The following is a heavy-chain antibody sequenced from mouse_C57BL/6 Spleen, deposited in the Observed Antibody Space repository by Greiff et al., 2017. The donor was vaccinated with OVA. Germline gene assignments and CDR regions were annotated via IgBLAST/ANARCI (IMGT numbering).Heavy chain of an antibody. J-gene: IGHJ3*01. V-gene: IGHV1-26*01. CDR2: INPNNGGT. D-gene: IGHD1-1*01. CDR3: ARDYFGSSYWVAY. CDR1: GYTFTDYY. Sequence: EVQLQQSGPELVKPGASVKISCKASGYTFTDYYMNWVKQSHGKSLEWIGDINPNNGGTSYNQKFKGKATLTVDKSSSTAYMELGSLTSEDSAVYYCARDYFGSSYWVAYWGQGTIVTVSA.